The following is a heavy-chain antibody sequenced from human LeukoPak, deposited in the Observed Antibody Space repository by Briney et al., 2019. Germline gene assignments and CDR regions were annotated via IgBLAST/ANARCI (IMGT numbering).Heavy chain of an antibody. D-gene: IGHD1-26*01. CDR3: ARKSSGSYYLYYMDV. Sequence: GGSLRLSCAASGFTFSNYWMHWVRQAPGKGLEWVSSISSSSSYIYYADSVKGRFTISRDNAKNSLYLQMNSLRAEDTAVYYCARKSSGSYYLYYMDVWGKGTTVTISS. CDR1: GFTFSNYW. V-gene: IGHV3-21*01. CDR2: ISSSSSYI. J-gene: IGHJ6*03.